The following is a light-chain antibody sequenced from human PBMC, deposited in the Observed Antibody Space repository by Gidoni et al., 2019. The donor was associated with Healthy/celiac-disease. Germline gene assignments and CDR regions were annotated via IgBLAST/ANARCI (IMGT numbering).Light chain of an antibody. CDR3: QAWDSSTVV. CDR1: KLGYKY. CDR2: QDS. V-gene: IGLV3-1*01. J-gene: IGLJ2*01. Sequence: SYELTQPPSVSVSPGQTASITCSGDKLGYKYACWYQQKPCQSPVLVIYQDSKRPSGIPERFSGSNSGNTATLTLSGTQAMDEADYYCQAWDSSTVVFGGGTKLTVL.